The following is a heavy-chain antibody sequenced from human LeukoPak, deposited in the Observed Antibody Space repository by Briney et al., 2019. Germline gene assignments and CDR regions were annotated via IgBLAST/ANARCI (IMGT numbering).Heavy chain of an antibody. V-gene: IGHV1-3*03. CDR2: INAGNGNT. Sequence: ASAKVSCKASGYTFIGYDINWVRQATGQGLEWMGWINAGNGNTKYSQEFQGRVTITRDTSASTAYMEPSSLRSEDMAVYYCARDPLWGSGSYYYFDYWGQGTLVNVSS. CDR1: GYTFIGYD. D-gene: IGHD1-26*01. CDR3: ARDPLWGSGSYYYFDY. J-gene: IGHJ4*02.